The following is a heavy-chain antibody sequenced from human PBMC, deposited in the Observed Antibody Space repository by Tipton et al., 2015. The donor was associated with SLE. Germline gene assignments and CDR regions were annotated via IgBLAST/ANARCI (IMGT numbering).Heavy chain of an antibody. V-gene: IGHV3-23*01. Sequence: SLRPSCAASGFTFSSYAMSWVRQAPGKGLEWVSAISGSGGSIYFPDSVKGRFTLSRDNAKTTLYLQMNSLRAEDTAMYYCARSDAFDFWGQGTMVTVCS. CDR2: ISGSGGSI. J-gene: IGHJ3*01. CDR3: ARSDAFDF. CDR1: GFTFSSYA.